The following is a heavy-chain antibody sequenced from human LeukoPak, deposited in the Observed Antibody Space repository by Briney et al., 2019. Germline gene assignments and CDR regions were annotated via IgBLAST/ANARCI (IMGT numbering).Heavy chain of an antibody. CDR3: ARDRGWAGYTYGFYY. J-gene: IGHJ4*02. D-gene: IGHD5-18*01. V-gene: IGHV3-7*03. CDR1: GFSFSSYW. CDR2: IHQGGSEK. Sequence: GGSLRLSCAASGFSFSSYWMSWVRQAPGKGLEWVANIHQGGSEKYYVDSVKGRFTISRDNAKNSLYLQMNSLRSEDTAVYYCARDRGWAGYTYGFYYWGQGTLVTVSS.